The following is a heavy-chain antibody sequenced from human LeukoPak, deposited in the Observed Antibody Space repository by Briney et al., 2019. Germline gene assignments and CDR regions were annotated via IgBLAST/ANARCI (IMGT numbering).Heavy chain of an antibody. Sequence: PSETLSLACTVSGDSINSYYWSWIRQPPGKGLEWIGSIYDSGSTYYNPSLKSRVTISVDTSKNQFSLKLSAVTAADTAVYYCARVGIVGATMIDYWGQGTLVTVSS. V-gene: IGHV4-59*05. CDR3: ARVGIVGATMIDY. CDR1: GDSINSYY. D-gene: IGHD1-26*01. CDR2: IYDSGST. J-gene: IGHJ4*02.